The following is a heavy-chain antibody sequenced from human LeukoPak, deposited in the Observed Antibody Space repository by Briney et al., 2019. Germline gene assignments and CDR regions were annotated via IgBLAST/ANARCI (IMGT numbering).Heavy chain of an antibody. D-gene: IGHD3-9*01. Sequence: TGGSLRLSCAASGFTFSSYWMHWVRQAPGKGLVWVSRINSDGSSTSYADSVKGRFTISRDNAKNTLYLQMNSLRAEDTAVYYCAKTPWEPVLRYFDRPPPPDYWGQGTLVTVSS. J-gene: IGHJ4*02. CDR1: GFTFSSYW. CDR3: AKTPWEPVLRYFDRPPPPDY. V-gene: IGHV3-74*01. CDR2: INSDGSST.